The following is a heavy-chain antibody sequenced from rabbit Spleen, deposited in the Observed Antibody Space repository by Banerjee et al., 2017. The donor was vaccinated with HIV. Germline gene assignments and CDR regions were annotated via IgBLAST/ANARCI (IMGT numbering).Heavy chain of an antibody. V-gene: IGHV1S47*01. CDR1: GFDFSVYG. D-gene: IGHD5-1*01. CDR2: IEPIFGRT. Sequence: QEQLVESGGGLVQPGGSLKLSCKASGFDFSVYGLSWVRQAPGKGLEWIGYIEPIFGRTYYASWVNGRFTISRSTSLNTVTLQMTSLTAADTATYFCARDLVSVIGWNFSLWGQGTLVTVS. CDR3: ARDLVSVIGWNFSL. J-gene: IGHJ4*01.